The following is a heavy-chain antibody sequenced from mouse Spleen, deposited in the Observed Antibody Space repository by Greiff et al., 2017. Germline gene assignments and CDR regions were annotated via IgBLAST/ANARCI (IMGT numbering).Heavy chain of an antibody. CDR2: INPSSGYT. Sequence: VQRVESGAELARPGASVKMSCKASGYTFTSYTMHWVKQRPGQGLEWIGYINPSSGYTKYNQKFKDKATLTADKSSSTAYMQLSSLTSEDSAVYYCARLYYGTGYAMDYWGQGTSVTVSS. J-gene: IGHJ4*01. V-gene: IGHV1-4*01. D-gene: IGHD1-2*01. CDR1: GYTFTSYT. CDR3: ARLYYGTGYAMDY.